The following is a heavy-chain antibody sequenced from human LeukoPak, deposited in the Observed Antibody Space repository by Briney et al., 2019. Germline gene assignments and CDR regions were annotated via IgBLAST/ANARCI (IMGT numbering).Heavy chain of an antibody. J-gene: IGHJ4*02. CDR3: ATLSLLWNFNHYFDF. CDR2: IRSDGSNE. Sequence: GGSLRLSCAASGFTFNTHAMHWIRQAPGRGLEWVAFIRSDGSNEDYADSVKGRFTISRDNSKNTLYLQLNSLRFEDAGVYYCATLSLLWNFNHYFDFWGQGTLVTISS. CDR1: GFTFNTHA. V-gene: IGHV3-30*02. D-gene: IGHD1-7*01.